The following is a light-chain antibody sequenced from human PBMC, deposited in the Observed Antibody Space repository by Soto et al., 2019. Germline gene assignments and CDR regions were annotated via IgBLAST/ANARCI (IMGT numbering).Light chain of an antibody. CDR2: AAY. Sequence: AVQMTQSPSSLSASVGDRVTITCRASQDIRNDLGWYQQKPGKAPKVLIYAAYTLQSGVPSRFSGSRSGTEFTLTISSLQPDDSATYYCLQDYLFPYSFGQGTKLEIK. J-gene: IGKJ2*03. V-gene: IGKV1-6*01. CDR3: LQDYLFPYS. CDR1: QDIRND.